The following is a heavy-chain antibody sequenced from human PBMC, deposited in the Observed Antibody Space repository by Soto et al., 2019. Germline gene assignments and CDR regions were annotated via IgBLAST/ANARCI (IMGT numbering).Heavy chain of an antibody. CDR2: IYYSGNT. CDR3: ARGSPGDSSGYYPNYYYYYGMDV. CDR1: GGSISSYY. V-gene: IGHV4-59*01. D-gene: IGHD3-22*01. J-gene: IGHJ6*02. Sequence: SETLSLTCTVSGGSISSYYWSWIRQPPGKGLEWIGYIYYSGNTNYNPSLKSRVTISVDTSKNQISLKLSSVTAADTAVYYCARGSPGDSSGYYPNYYYYYGMDVWGQGTTVTVSS.